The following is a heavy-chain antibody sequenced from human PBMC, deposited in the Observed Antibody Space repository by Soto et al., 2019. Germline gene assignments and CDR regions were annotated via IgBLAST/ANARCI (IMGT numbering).Heavy chain of an antibody. Sequence: PSETLSLTCAVYGGSFSGYYWSWIRQPPGKGLEWIGEINHSGSTNYNPSLKSRVTISVDTSKNQFSLKLSSVTAADTAVYYCAGLGTLYYYDSSGYLPYYGMDVWGQGTTVTVSS. CDR2: INHSGST. CDR3: AGLGTLYYYDSSGYLPYYGMDV. CDR1: GGSFSGYY. J-gene: IGHJ6*02. D-gene: IGHD3-22*01. V-gene: IGHV4-34*01.